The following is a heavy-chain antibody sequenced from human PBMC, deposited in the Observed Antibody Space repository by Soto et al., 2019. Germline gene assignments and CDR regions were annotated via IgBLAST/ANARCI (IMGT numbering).Heavy chain of an antibody. V-gene: IGHV4-30-4*01. Sequence: SETLSLTCTVSGGSISSGDYYWSWIRQPPGKGLEWIGYIYYSGSTYHNPSLKSRVTISVDRSKNQFSLKLNSVTAADTAVYYCARGVNYYDSSGSSWFDPWGQGALVTVSS. CDR2: IYYSGST. D-gene: IGHD3-22*01. J-gene: IGHJ5*02. CDR1: GGSISSGDYY. CDR3: ARGVNYYDSSGSSWFDP.